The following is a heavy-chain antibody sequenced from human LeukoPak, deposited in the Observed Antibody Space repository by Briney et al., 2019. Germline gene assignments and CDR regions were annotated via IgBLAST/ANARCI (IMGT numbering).Heavy chain of an antibody. CDR3: AKDAAGSSSWANY. Sequence: PGRSLRLSCAASGFTFSSFGMHWVRQAPGKGLEWVAVIWYDGSNKYYADSVKGRFTISRDNSKNTLSLQMNSLRAEETAVYYCAKDAAGSSSWANYWGQGALVTVSS. CDR2: IWYDGSNK. V-gene: IGHV3-33*06. CDR1: GFTFSSFG. D-gene: IGHD6-13*01. J-gene: IGHJ4*02.